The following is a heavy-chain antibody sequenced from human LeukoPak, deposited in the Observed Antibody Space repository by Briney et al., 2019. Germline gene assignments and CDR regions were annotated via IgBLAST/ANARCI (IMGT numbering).Heavy chain of an antibody. V-gene: IGHV1-18*01. CDR3: ARDGQNYDILTGYYRVGFDY. J-gene: IGHJ4*02. CDR2: ISAYNGNT. CDR1: GYTFTSYA. D-gene: IGHD3-9*01. Sequence: ASVKVSCKASGYTFTSYAMNWVRQAPEQGLEWMGWISAYNGNTNYAQKLQGRVTMTTDTSTSTAYMELRSLRSDDTAVYYCARDGQNYDILTGYYRVGFDYWGQGTLVTVSS.